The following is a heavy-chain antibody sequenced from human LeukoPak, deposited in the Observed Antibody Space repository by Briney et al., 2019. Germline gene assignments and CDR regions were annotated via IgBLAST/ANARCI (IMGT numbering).Heavy chain of an antibody. CDR2: IFYTGNT. V-gene: IGHV4-39*01. J-gene: IGHJ5*02. D-gene: IGHD3-22*01. CDR1: GGSILDRTYY. CDR3: ARQSSGYYYGWFDP. Sequence: SETLSLTCTVSGGSILDRTYYWPWIRQPPGEGLVWIATIFYTGNTHYNPSLKSRVTMSVDAVKNQFSLILNSVTAADTAVYYCARQSSGYYYGWFDPWGQGTLVTVSS.